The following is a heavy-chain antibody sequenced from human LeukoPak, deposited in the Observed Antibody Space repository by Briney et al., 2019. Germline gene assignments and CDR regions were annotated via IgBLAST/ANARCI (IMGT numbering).Heavy chain of an antibody. V-gene: IGHV1-46*01. CDR2: INPSGGST. J-gene: IGHJ5*02. CDR1: GYLFTSYY. D-gene: IGHD2-15*01. CDR3: ARGGVVVADDNWFDP. Sequence: GASVKVSCKASGYLFTSYYLHWVRQAPGQGLEWMGMINPSGGSTTYAQKFQGRVTLTSDTSTRTVYMDLSSLRSEDTAVYYCARGGVVVADDNWFDPWGQGTQVTVSS.